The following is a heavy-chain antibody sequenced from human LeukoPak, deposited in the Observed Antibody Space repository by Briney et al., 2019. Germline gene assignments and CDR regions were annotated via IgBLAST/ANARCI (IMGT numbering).Heavy chain of an antibody. CDR2: ISGSGSDT. CDR1: GFNFSPYG. D-gene: IGHD7-27*01. CDR3: AKLGTYFYFDF. J-gene: IGHJ2*01. V-gene: IGHV3-23*01. Sequence: GGSLRLSCAASGFNFSPYGMSWVRQAPGKGLEWVAGISGSGSDTYYADSVKGRFTISRDNFKNTVDLQMNSLRADDTAVYYCAKLGTYFYFDFWGRGTLVTVSS.